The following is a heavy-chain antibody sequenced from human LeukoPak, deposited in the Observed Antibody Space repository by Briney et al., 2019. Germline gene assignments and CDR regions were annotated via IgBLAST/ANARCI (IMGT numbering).Heavy chain of an antibody. V-gene: IGHV1-69*06. J-gene: IGHJ5*02. CDR1: GGTFSSYA. CDR3: ARGMITFGGVIVSNWFDP. D-gene: IGHD3-16*02. Sequence: SVKVSCKASGGTFSSYAISWVRQAPGQGLEWMGGIIPIFGTANYAQKFQGRVTITADKSTSTAYMELSSLRSDDTAVYYCARGMITFGGVIVSNWFDPWGQGTLVTVSS. CDR2: IIPIFGTA.